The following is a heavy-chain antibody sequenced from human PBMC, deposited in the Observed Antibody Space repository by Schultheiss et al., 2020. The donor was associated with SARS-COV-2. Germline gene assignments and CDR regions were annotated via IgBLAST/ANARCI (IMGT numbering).Heavy chain of an antibody. J-gene: IGHJ3*02. CDR2: IGTAGDP. V-gene: IGHV3-13*05. D-gene: IGHD1-14*01. Sequence: GGSLRLSCAASGFTFSSYDMHWVRQATGKGLEWVSAIGTAGDPYYPGSVKGRFTISRENAKNSLYLQMNSLRAGDTAVYYCARWGTEAAIGAFDIWGQGTMVTVSS. CDR1: GFTFSSYD. CDR3: ARWGTEAAIGAFDI.